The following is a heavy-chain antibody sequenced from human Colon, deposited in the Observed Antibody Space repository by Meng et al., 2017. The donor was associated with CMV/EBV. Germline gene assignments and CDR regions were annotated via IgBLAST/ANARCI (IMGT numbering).Heavy chain of an antibody. D-gene: IGHD6-6*01. V-gene: IGHV4-59*01. CDR2: IYYSGST. J-gene: IGHJ6*02. CDR3: ARVKAARLNGMDV. CDR1: GGSISSYY. Sequence: SETLSLTCTVSGGSISSYYWSWIRQPPGKGLEWIGYIYYSGSTNYNPSLKSRVTISVDTSKNQFSLKLSSVTAADTAVYYCARVKAARLNGMDVWGQGTTVTVS.